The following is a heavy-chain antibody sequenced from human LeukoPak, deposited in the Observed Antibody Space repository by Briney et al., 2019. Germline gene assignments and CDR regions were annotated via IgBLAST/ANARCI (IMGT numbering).Heavy chain of an antibody. CDR1: GFSLSTSGMC. D-gene: IGHD3-10*01. J-gene: IGHJ5*02. CDR3: ARSMVRGVIRWFDP. Sequence: SGPTLVNPTQTLTLTCTFSGFSLSTSGMCVNWVRQPPGKALEWLARIDWDDDKYYSTSLKTRLTISKDTSKNQVVLIMTSMGPVDTATYYCARSMVRGVIRWFDPWGQGTLVTVSS. CDR2: IDWDDDK. V-gene: IGHV2-70*11.